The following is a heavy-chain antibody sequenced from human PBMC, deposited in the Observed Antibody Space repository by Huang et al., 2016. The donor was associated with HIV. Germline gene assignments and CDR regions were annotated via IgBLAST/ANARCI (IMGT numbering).Heavy chain of an antibody. CDR2: IFYTGTV. CDR3: ARHRTSSYIDS. CDR1: SGYY. J-gene: IGHJ4*02. V-gene: IGHV4-39*01. Sequence: SGYYWEWIRQPPGKGLECVGSIFYTGTVYYNPSLKSRATISIDTSENRFSLNLTSVTAADTALYFCARHRTSSYIDSWGRGSHVTVSS. D-gene: IGHD3-10*01.